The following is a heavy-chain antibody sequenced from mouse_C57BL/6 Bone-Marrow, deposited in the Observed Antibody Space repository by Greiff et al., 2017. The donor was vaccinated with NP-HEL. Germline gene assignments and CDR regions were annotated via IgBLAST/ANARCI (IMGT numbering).Heavy chain of an antibody. Sequence: VHLVESGPGLVQPSQSLSITCTVSGFSLTSYGVHWVRQSPGKGLEWLGVIWSGGSTDYNAAFISRLSISKDNSKSQVFFKMNSLQADDTAIYYCALSTAQDYYAMDYWGQGTSVTVSS. J-gene: IGHJ4*01. CDR2: IWSGGST. CDR3: ALSTAQDYYAMDY. V-gene: IGHV2-2*01. CDR1: GFSLTSYG. D-gene: IGHD3-2*02.